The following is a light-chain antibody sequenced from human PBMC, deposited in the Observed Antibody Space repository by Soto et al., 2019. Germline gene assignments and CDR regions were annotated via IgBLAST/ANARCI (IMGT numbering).Light chain of an antibody. J-gene: IGKJ1*01. CDR2: GAS. Sequence: DIQMTQSPSSVSASVGDRVTITCRPSQSISNYLNWYQHKPGKAPRLLIYGASSLQTGVPPRFSGRRSDTECSLTSSSLQPKDSATYFCQQTYDMPTWTVGQGTKVEIQ. CDR1: QSISNY. CDR3: QQTYDMPTWT. V-gene: IGKV1-39*01.